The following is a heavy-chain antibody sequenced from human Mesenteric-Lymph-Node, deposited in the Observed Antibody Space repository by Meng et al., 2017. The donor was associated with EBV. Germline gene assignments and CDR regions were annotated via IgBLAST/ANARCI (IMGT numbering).Heavy chain of an antibody. V-gene: IGHV4-39*07. CDR1: GGSISSSSYY. Sequence: QLPLQEAGPRLVKPSETLSPPCTVSGGSISSSSYYWGWIRQPPGKGLEWIGSIYYSGSTYYNPSLKSRVTISVDTSKNQFSLKLSSVTAADTAVYYCARVVVGATSAEYFQHWGQGTLVTVSS. CDR2: IYYSGST. D-gene: IGHD1-26*01. CDR3: ARVVVGATSAEYFQH. J-gene: IGHJ1*01.